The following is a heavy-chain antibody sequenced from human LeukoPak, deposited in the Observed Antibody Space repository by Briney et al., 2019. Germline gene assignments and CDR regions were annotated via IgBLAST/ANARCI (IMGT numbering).Heavy chain of an antibody. CDR2: ISSSNTYI. V-gene: IGHV3-21*01. J-gene: IGHJ4*02. CDR3: ARGSDTAMAAHFDY. D-gene: IGHD5-18*01. CDR1: EFTFSSYS. Sequence: GGSLRLSCAASEFTFSSYSMNWVRHAPGKGLEWVSSISSSNTYIYYADSMKGRFTISRDNAKNSLYLQMNSLRAEDTAVYYCARGSDTAMAAHFDYWGQGTLVTVSS.